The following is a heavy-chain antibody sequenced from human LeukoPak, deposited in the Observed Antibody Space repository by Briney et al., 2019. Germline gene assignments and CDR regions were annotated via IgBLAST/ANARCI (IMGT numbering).Heavy chain of an antibody. CDR2: VYYSGST. V-gene: IGHV4-39*01. J-gene: IGHJ4*02. CDR1: GASIRSSDYY. Sequence: PSETLSLTCVLSGASIRSSDYYWAWIRQPPGKGLEWIGTVYYSGSTYYNPSLKSRVTISVDTSKNSFSLNVTSLTAADTAVYYCARHGNWEPFDYWGQGSLDSVSS. CDR3: ARHGNWEPFDY. D-gene: IGHD1-1*01.